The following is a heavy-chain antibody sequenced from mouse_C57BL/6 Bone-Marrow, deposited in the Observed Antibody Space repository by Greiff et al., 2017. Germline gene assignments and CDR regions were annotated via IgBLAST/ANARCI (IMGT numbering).Heavy chain of an antibody. Sequence: EVQLQQSGAELVKPGASVKLSCTASGFNFKDYYMHWVKQRTEQGLEWIGRIDPENGETNYAPKFQGKATITADTSSNTASLQLSSLTSEDTALYYCASNWDELCDFWGQGTRLTVSA. D-gene: IGHD4-1*01. CDR2: IDPENGET. V-gene: IGHV14-2*01. J-gene: IGHJ2*03. CDR3: ASNWDELCDF. CDR1: GFNFKDYY.